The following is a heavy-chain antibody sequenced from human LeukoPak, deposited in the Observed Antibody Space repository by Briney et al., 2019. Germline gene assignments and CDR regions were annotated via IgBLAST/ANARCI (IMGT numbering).Heavy chain of an antibody. Sequence: PGRSLRLSCAASGFNFSSYGMLWVRQAPGKGLEWVALVWYDGTTKHYADSVRGRFTISRDNSKNTLHLQMNGLRAEDTAIYYCAKVPYSGSYHDYFFDSWGQGTLVTVSS. CDR2: VWYDGTTK. CDR1: GFNFSSYG. J-gene: IGHJ4*02. CDR3: AKVPYSGSYHDYFFDS. V-gene: IGHV3-33*06. D-gene: IGHD1-26*01.